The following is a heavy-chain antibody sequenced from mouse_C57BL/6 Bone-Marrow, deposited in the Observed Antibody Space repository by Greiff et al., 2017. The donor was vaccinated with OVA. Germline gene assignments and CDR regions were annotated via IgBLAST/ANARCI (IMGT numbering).Heavy chain of an antibody. V-gene: IGHV5-15*01. CDR3: ASTFRGMFAY. CDR2: ISNLAYSI. Sequence: EVKLMESGGGLVQPGGSLKLSCAASGFTFSDYGMAWVRQAPRKGPEWVAFISNLAYSIYYADTVTGRFTISRENAKNTLYLEMSSLRSEDTAMYYCASTFRGMFAYWGQGTLVTVSA. CDR1: GFTFSDYG. J-gene: IGHJ3*01.